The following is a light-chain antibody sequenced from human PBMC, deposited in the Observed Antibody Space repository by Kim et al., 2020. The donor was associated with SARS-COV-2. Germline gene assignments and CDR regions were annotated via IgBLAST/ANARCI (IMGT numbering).Light chain of an antibody. J-gene: IGKJ4*01. CDR3: QQYSRSPLT. V-gene: IGKV3-20*01. CDR2: GAS. CDR1: QSVSNNY. Sequence: ELVLTQSPGTLSLSPGERATLSCRASQSVSNNYLAWYQQKPGQAPRLVIYGASSRAAGIPDRFSGSGSGTDFTLTISRLEPEDFAVYYCQQYSRSPLTFGGGTKLEI.